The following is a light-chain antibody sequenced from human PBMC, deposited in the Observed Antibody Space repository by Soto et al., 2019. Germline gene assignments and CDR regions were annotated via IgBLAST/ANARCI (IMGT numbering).Light chain of an antibody. J-gene: IGKJ1*01. CDR2: GAS. CDR1: QSVSSSF. CDR3: QQYGSSPST. V-gene: IGKV3-20*01. Sequence: ENVLTQSPGTLSLSPGERATLSCRVSQSVSSSFLAWYQQRPGQAPRLLVYGASSRATGIPDRFSGSGSGTDFTLTISRLEPEDFAVYYCQQYGSSPSTFGQGTKVDIK.